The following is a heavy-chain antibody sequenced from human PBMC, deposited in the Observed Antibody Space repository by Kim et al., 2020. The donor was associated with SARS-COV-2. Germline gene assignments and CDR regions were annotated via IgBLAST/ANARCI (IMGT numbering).Heavy chain of an antibody. Sequence: ASVKVSCKASGYTFTSYAMHWVRQAPGQRLEWMGWINAGNGNTKYSQKFQGRVTITRDTSASTAYMELSSLRSEDTAVYYCARAPLWFGDIKKANWFDPWGQGTLVTVSS. D-gene: IGHD3-10*01. CDR2: INAGNGNT. CDR1: GYTFTSYA. V-gene: IGHV1-3*01. CDR3: ARAPLWFGDIKKANWFDP. J-gene: IGHJ5*02.